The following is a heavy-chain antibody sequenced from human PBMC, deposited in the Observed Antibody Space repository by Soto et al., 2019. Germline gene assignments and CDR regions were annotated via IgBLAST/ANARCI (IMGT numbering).Heavy chain of an antibody. CDR3: ARDSSGGGMDV. CDR1: GGSVSSGSYY. J-gene: IGHJ6*02. D-gene: IGHD6-19*01. CDR2: IYYSGST. Sequence: QVQLQESGPGLVKPSETLSLTCTVSGGSVSSGSYYWSWIRQPPGKGLEWIGYIYYSGSTNYNPHRKSRVTISVATSKNQFSLKLSSVTAADTDVYYCARDSSGGGMDVWGQGTTVTVSS. V-gene: IGHV4-61*01.